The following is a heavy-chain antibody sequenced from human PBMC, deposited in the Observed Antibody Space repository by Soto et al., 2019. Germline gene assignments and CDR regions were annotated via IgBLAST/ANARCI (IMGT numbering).Heavy chain of an antibody. CDR2: ISSSSSYI. Sequence: TGGSLRLSCAASGSTFSSYSMNWVRHAPGKGLEWVSSISSSSSYIYYADSVKGRFTISRDNAKNSLYLQMNSLRAEDTAVYYCARDPPSFYAFDIWGQGTMVTVSS. V-gene: IGHV3-21*01. J-gene: IGHJ3*02. CDR1: GSTFSSYS. CDR3: ARDPPSFYAFDI.